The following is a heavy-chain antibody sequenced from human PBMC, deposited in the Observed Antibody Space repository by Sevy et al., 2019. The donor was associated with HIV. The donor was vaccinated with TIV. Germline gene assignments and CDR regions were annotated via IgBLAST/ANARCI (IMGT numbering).Heavy chain of an antibody. D-gene: IGHD2-21*01. Sequence: GGSLRLSCAASGFSFSSYGMHWVRQAPGKGLEWMSYIQYDGSNKDYADSVKGRFTISRDNSKNTLYLQMNSLRVEDTDVFYCGKEGGGEGGDHWGQGTLVTVSS. J-gene: IGHJ4*02. CDR3: GKEGGGEGGDH. CDR1: GFSFSSYG. CDR2: IQYDGSNK. V-gene: IGHV3-30*02.